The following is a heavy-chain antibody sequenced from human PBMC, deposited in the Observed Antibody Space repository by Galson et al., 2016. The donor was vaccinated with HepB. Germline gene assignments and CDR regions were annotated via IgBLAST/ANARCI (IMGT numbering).Heavy chain of an antibody. CDR1: GNTFSSHG. Sequence: SLRLSCAASGNTFSSHGMHWVRQAPGKGLEWVALIWYDGSKDYYADSVKGRVAVSRDNFNNILYLQMNSLSAEDTPVYYCARYYGNYRSFDYWGQATLVTVSS. CDR2: IWYDGSKD. CDR3: ARYYGNYRSFDY. J-gene: IGHJ4*02. V-gene: IGHV3-33*04. D-gene: IGHD4-11*01.